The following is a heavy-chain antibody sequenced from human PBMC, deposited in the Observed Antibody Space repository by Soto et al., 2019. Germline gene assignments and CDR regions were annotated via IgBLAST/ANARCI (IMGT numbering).Heavy chain of an antibody. V-gene: IGHV4-34*01. CDR2: INHSGST. Sequence: ASETLSLTCAVYGGSFSGYYWSWIRQPPGKGLEWIGEINHSGSTNYNPSLKSRVTISVDTSKNQFSLKLSSVTAADTAVYYCARNSYGYLYYYGMDVWGQGTTVTVSS. J-gene: IGHJ6*02. CDR1: GGSFSGYY. D-gene: IGHD5-18*01. CDR3: ARNSYGYLYYYGMDV.